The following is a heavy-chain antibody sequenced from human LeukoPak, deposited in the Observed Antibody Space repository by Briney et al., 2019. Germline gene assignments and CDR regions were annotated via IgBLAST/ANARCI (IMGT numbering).Heavy chain of an antibody. D-gene: IGHD5-18*01. CDR1: GGSISSYY. CDR2: IYYSGST. Sequence: KTSETLSLTCTVSGGSISSYYWSWIRQPPGEGLEWIGYIYYSGSTNYNPSLKSRVTISVDTSKNQFSLKLSSVTAADTAVYYCARVRGRRGYSYGLVDYWGQGTLVTVSS. V-gene: IGHV4-59*01. J-gene: IGHJ4*02. CDR3: ARVRGRRGYSYGLVDY.